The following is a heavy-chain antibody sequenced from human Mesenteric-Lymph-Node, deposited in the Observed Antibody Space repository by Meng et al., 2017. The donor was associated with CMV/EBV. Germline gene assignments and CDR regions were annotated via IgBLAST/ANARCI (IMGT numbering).Heavy chain of an antibody. Sequence: CPVSGVSISSSNWLSWVRQSPGKGLEWIGEVFHNGNTIYNPSLENRVTISVDEPKNQFSLRLTSVTAADTAVYYCAREIDSGSSQGLWGQGTLVTVSS. J-gene: IGHJ4*02. D-gene: IGHD3-10*01. CDR2: VFHNGNT. V-gene: IGHV4-4*02. CDR1: GVSISSSNW. CDR3: AREIDSGSSQGL.